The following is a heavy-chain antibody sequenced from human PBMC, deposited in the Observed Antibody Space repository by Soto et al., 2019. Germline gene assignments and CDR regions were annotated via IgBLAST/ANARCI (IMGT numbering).Heavy chain of an antibody. CDR2: ISYDGSNK. Sequence: GGSLRLSCAASGFTFSSYAMHWVRQAPGKGLEWVAVISYDGSNKYYADSVKGRFTISRDNSKNTLYLQMNSLRAEDTAVYYCARGLTTTVTTYYYGMDVWGQGTTVTVSS. V-gene: IGHV3-30-3*01. J-gene: IGHJ6*02. CDR3: ARGLTTTVTTYYYGMDV. D-gene: IGHD4-17*01. CDR1: GFTFSSYA.